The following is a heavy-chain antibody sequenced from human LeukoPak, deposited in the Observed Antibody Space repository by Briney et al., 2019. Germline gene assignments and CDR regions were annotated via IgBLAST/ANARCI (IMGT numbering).Heavy chain of an antibody. D-gene: IGHD3-22*01. Sequence: GASVKVSCKASGYTFTSYDINWVRQATGQGLEWMGWMNPNSGNTGYAQKFQGRVTMTRNTSISTAYMELSRLRSDDTAVYYCARSGMIDPSRLDYWGQGTLVTASS. CDR2: MNPNSGNT. J-gene: IGHJ4*02. CDR1: GYTFTSYD. CDR3: ARSGMIDPSRLDY. V-gene: IGHV1-8*01.